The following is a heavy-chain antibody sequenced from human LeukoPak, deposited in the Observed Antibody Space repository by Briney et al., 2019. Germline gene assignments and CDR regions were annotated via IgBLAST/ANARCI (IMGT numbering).Heavy chain of an antibody. D-gene: IGHD3-22*01. V-gene: IGHV1-69*01. CDR3: ERGDSSGYYYLDY. J-gene: IGHJ4*02. CDR1: GGTFSSYA. CDR2: LIPIFGTA. Sequence: GPSVNVSCKASGGTFSSYAISWVRQAPGQGLDWMGGLIPIFGTANYAQKLQGRVPLTADESTRTAYRELSSLRSEDTAVYYWERGDSSGYYYLDYRGQGTLVTVSS.